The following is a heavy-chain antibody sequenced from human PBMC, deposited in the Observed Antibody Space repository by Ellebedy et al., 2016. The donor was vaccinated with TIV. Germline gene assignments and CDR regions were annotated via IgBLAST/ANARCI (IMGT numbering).Heavy chain of an antibody. CDR3: AKDRVPDTAMDYYYYHGMDV. CDR1: GFTFGDYA. V-gene: IGHV3-9*01. J-gene: IGHJ6*02. CDR2: ISWRSYAT. Sequence: GGSLRLSXAASGFTFGDYAMHWVRQAPGKGLEWVSSISWRSYATDYADSVNGRFAISRDSAKNSLYLQMNSLRVEDTALYYCAKDRVPDTAMDYYYYHGMDVWGQGTTVTVSS. D-gene: IGHD5-18*01.